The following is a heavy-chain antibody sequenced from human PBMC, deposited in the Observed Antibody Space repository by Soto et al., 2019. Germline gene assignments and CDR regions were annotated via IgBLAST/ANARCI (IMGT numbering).Heavy chain of an antibody. Sequence: PSETLSLTCTVSGGSISSYYWSWIRQPPGKRLEWIGYIYYSGTTYNNPSLKSRVTISVDTSKNQFSLKLSSVTAADTAVYYCARRGYGDYNFDYWGQGTLVTVSS. CDR3: ARRGYGDYNFDY. D-gene: IGHD4-17*01. CDR1: GGSISSYY. CDR2: IYYSGTT. V-gene: IGHV4-59*08. J-gene: IGHJ4*02.